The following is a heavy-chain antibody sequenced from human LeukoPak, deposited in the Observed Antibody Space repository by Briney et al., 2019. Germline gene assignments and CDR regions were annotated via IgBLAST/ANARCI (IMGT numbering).Heavy chain of an antibody. Sequence: GGSLRLSCAASGFTFSNAWMSWVRQAPGKGLEWVSYISSSGSTIYYADSVKGRFTISRDNAKNSLYLQMNSLRAEDTAVYYYARDFGDDAFDIWGQGTMVTVSS. D-gene: IGHD3-10*01. CDR1: GFTFSNAW. V-gene: IGHV3-11*04. CDR2: ISSSGSTI. J-gene: IGHJ3*02. CDR3: ARDFGDDAFDI.